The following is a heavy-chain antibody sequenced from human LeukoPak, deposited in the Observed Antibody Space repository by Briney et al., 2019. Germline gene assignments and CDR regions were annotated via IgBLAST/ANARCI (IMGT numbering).Heavy chain of an antibody. CDR2: IYYTGDT. CDR1: GYSISGSY. J-gene: IGHJ4*02. D-gene: IGHD6-6*01. CDR3: RPLDF. V-gene: IGHV4-59*08. Sequence: SETLSLTCSVSGYSISGSYWSWIRQPPGKGLEWIGYIYYTGDTNSNPSLKSRVIISLDTSKNQVSLQVTSVTAADTAVYYARPLDFWGQGTLVTVSS.